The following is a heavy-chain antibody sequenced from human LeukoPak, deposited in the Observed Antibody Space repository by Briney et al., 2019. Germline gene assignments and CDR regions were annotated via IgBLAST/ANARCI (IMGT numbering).Heavy chain of an antibody. V-gene: IGHV4-34*01. CDR1: GGSFSGYY. J-gene: IGHJ3*02. Sequence: SSETLSLTCAVYGGSFSGYYWSWLRQPPGKGLEWVGEINHSGSTNYNPSLKSRVTISVDTSKNQFSLKLSSVTAADTAVYYCARKPYRGYYYDSTRRGNAFDIWGQGTMVTVSS. D-gene: IGHD3-22*01. CDR3: ARKPYRGYYYDSTRRGNAFDI. CDR2: INHSGST.